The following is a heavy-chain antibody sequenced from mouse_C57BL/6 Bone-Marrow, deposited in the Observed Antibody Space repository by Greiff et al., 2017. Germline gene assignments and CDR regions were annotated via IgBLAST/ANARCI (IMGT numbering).Heavy chain of an antibody. Sequence: EVKVVESGGDLVKPGGSLKLSCAASGFTLSSYGMSWVRQTPDKRLEWVATISSGGSYTYYPDSVKGRFTISRDNAKNTLYLQMSSLKSEDTAMYYCARRGPVYAMDYWGQGTSVTVSS. CDR2: ISSGGSYT. J-gene: IGHJ4*01. CDR1: GFTLSSYG. CDR3: ARRGPVYAMDY. V-gene: IGHV5-6*02.